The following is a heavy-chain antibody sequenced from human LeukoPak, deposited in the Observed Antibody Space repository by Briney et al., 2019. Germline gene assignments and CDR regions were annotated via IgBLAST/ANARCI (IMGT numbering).Heavy chain of an antibody. CDR1: GFTFSGSD. CDR3: TRMGSTGYDDY. D-gene: IGHD5-12*01. CDR2: IRDKANSYAT. J-gene: IGHJ4*02. Sequence: GGSLRLSCAVSGFTFSGSDMHWVRQASGKGLEWVGRIRDKANSYATTYAASVKGRFTMSRDDSKNTAYLQMNSLKTEDTAVYYCTRMGSTGYDDYWGQGTLVTVSS. V-gene: IGHV3-73*01.